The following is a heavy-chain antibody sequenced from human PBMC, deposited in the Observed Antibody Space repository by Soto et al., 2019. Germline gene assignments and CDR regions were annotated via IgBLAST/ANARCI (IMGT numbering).Heavy chain of an antibody. D-gene: IGHD1-26*01. CDR2: INTYKGNI. J-gene: IGHJ4*02. V-gene: IGHV1-18*01. Sequence: QVQLVQSGAEVKKPGASVRVSCKSSGYTFTDYGITWVRQAPGQGLEWMGWINTYKGNINYAQRLQGRLTMTTDTSTSTAYMELRSLTSADPAVYYCARERGGYKHFDYWGQGALVTVSS. CDR1: GYTFTDYG. CDR3: ARERGGYKHFDY.